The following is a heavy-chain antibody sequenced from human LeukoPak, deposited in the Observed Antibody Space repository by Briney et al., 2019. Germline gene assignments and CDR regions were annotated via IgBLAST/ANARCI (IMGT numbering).Heavy chain of an antibody. Sequence: SVQVSCKASGGTFSSYTISWVRQAPGQGLEWMARIIPILGIANYAQKFQGRATITADKSTSTAYMELSSLRSKDTAVYYCASTRGPEYSSSDFDYWGQGTLVTVSS. J-gene: IGHJ4*02. V-gene: IGHV1-69*02. CDR2: IIPILGIA. CDR1: GGTFSSYT. D-gene: IGHD6-6*01. CDR3: ASTRGPEYSSSDFDY.